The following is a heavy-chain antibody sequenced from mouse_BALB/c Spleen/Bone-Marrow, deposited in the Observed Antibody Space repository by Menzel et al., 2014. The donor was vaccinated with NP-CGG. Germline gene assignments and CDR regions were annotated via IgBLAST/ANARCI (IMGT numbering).Heavy chain of an antibody. Sequence: VQLQQSGAELMKPGASVKLSCTASGFNIKDTYMHWVKQRPEQGLEWIGRIDPASDYTQFDSKFQGKATITADTSPNTAYLQLSSLTSEDTAVYYCATLTGTFDYWGQGTTPAIS. J-gene: IGHJ2*01. CDR2: IDPASDYT. D-gene: IGHD4-1*01. V-gene: IGHV14-3*02. CDR3: ATLTGTFDY. CDR1: GFNIKDTY.